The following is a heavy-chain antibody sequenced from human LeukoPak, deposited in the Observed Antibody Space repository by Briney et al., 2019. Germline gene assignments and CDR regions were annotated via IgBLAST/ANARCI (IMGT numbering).Heavy chain of an antibody. CDR2: ISAYNGNT. J-gene: IGHJ4*02. V-gene: IGHV1-18*01. Sequence: ASVKVSCKASGYTFTSYGISWARQAPGQGLEWMGWISAYNGNTNYAQKLQGRVTMTTDTSTSTAYMELRSLRSDDTAVYYCARRTNYYDSSGYCYLDWGQGTLVTVSS. CDR3: ARRTNYYDSSGYCYLD. CDR1: GYTFTSYG. D-gene: IGHD3-22*01.